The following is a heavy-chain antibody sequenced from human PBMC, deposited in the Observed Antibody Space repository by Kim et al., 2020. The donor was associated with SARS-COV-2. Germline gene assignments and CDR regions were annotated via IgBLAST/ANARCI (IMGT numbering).Heavy chain of an antibody. Sequence: ASVKVSCKASGYTFTSYYMHWVRQAPGQGLEWMGIINPSGGSTSYAQKFQGRVTMTRDTSTSTVYMELSSLRSEDTAVYYCARGSPDYYDSSGYYEDYGMDVWGQGTTVTVSS. CDR1: GYTFTSYY. CDR3: ARGSPDYYDSSGYYEDYGMDV. J-gene: IGHJ6*02. V-gene: IGHV1-46*01. D-gene: IGHD3-22*01. CDR2: INPSGGST.